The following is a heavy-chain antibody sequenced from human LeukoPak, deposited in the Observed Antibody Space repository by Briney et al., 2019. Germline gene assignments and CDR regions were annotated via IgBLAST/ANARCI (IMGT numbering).Heavy chain of an antibody. V-gene: IGHV4-4*02. D-gene: IGHD1-14*01. Sequence: SQTLSLTCAVYGGSISSGSWWSWVRQPPGKELQGIGEISQRGITNYNASPQSRVHTSVDKSTNHLSLELPSVTAAATAVYYCATRWVLSGEPYWGQGTLVTVSS. J-gene: IGHJ4*02. CDR3: ATRWVLSGEPY. CDR1: GGSISSGSW. CDR2: ISQRGIT.